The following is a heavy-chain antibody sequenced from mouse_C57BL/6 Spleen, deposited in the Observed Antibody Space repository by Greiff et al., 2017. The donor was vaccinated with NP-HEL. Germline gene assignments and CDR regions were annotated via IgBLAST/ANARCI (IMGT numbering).Heavy chain of an antibody. CDR1: GFSLTSYG. CDR3: AKNYYGSSYYFDY. Sequence: QVQLKESGPGLVQPSQSLSITCTVSGFSLTSYGVHWVRQSPGKGLEWLGVIWRGGSTDYKAAFMSRLSITKDNSKSQVFFKMNSLQADDTAIYYCAKNYYGSSYYFDYWGQGTTLTVSS. V-gene: IGHV2-5*01. CDR2: IWRGGST. J-gene: IGHJ2*01. D-gene: IGHD1-1*01.